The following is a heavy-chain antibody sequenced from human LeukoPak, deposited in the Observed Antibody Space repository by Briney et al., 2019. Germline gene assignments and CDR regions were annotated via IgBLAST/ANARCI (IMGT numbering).Heavy chain of an antibody. V-gene: IGHV4-61*02. CDR1: GGSISSGSYY. CDR2: IYTSGST. CDR3: ARDIVVVVAAQYYYYYMDV. Sequence: SETLSLTCTVSGGSISSGSYYWSWIRQPAGKGLGWIGRIYTSGSTNYNPSLKSRVTISVDTSKNQFSLKLSSVTAADTAVYYCARDIVVVVAAQYYYYYMDVWGKGTTVTVSS. J-gene: IGHJ6*03. D-gene: IGHD2-15*01.